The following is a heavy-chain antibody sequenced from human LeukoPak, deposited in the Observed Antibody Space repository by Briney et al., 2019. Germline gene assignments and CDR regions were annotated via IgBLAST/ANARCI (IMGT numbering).Heavy chain of an antibody. Sequence: GGSLRLSCAASGFTFSSYGMHWVRQAPGKGLEWVAFIRYDGSNKYYADSVKGRFTISRDNSNNTLYLQMNSLRDEDTAVYYCATDLLWFGEYYHDYWGQGTLVTVSS. CDR1: GFTFSSYG. J-gene: IGHJ4*02. CDR3: ATDLLWFGEYYHDY. V-gene: IGHV3-30*02. D-gene: IGHD3-10*01. CDR2: IRYDGSNK.